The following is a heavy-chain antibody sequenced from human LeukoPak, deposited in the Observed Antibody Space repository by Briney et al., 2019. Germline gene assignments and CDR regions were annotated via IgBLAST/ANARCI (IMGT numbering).Heavy chain of an antibody. D-gene: IGHD4-17*01. J-gene: IGHJ4*02. CDR2: IKQDGSEK. Sequence: GGSLRLSCEASGFTFSSNWMSWVRQAPGKGLEWVANIKQDGSEKYYVDSVKGRFTISRDNAKNSLYLQMNSLRAEDTAVYYCARDYGDYVRYWGQGTLVTVSS. CDR1: GFTFSSNW. CDR3: ARDYGDYVRY. V-gene: IGHV3-7*01.